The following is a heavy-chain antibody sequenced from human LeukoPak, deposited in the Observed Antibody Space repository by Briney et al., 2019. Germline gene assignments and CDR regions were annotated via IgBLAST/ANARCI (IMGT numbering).Heavy chain of an antibody. Sequence: SETLSLTCTVSGGPISSSSYYWGWIRQPPGKGLEWIGSIYYSGSTYYNPSLKSRVTISVDTSKNQFSLKLSSVTAADTAVYYCARHRENYDILTGYLRLPDYWGQGTLVTVSS. D-gene: IGHD3-9*01. CDR3: ARHRENYDILTGYLRLPDY. CDR1: GGPISSSSYY. V-gene: IGHV4-39*01. CDR2: IYYSGST. J-gene: IGHJ4*02.